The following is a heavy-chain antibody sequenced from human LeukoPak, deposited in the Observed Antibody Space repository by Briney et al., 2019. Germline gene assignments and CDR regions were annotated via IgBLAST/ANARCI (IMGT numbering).Heavy chain of an antibody. D-gene: IGHD3-10*01. CDR1: GFTFGTYS. Sequence: GGSLRLSCAASGFTFGTYSMNWVRQAPGKGLEWVSYISSSSNTKYYADSVKGRFTISRDNAKNSLYLQMNSLRDEDTAVYYCARAELRFGAAGGWFDPWGQGTLVTVSS. J-gene: IGHJ5*02. CDR3: ARAELRFGAAGGWFDP. V-gene: IGHV3-48*02. CDR2: ISSSSNTK.